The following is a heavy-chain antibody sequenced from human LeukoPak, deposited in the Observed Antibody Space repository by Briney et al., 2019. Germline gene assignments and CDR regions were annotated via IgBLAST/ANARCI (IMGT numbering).Heavy chain of an antibody. J-gene: IGHJ4*01. Sequence: GGSLRLSCAASGFDVSRYYMTWVRQPPGKGLEWVSVIYSDGSTYYADSVKGRFTISRDNSKNTAYLQMNRLRVEDTAVYSCMDTAVGWGQGTMVTVSS. CDR1: GFDVSRYY. CDR3: MDTAVG. CDR2: IYSDGST. D-gene: IGHD5-18*01. V-gene: IGHV3-53*05.